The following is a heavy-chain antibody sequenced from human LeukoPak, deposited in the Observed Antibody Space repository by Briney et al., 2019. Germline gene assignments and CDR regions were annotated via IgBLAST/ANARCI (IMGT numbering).Heavy chain of an antibody. D-gene: IGHD6-19*01. J-gene: IGHJ4*02. V-gene: IGHV3-74*01. Sequence: PGGSLRLSCAASGFTFSSYWMHWVRQAPGKGLVWVSRINSDGSSTSYADSVKGRFTNSRDNAKNTLYLQMNSLRAEDTAVYYCARGPHSSGWYFFDYWGQGTLVTVSS. CDR1: GFTFSSYW. CDR3: ARGPHSSGWYFFDY. CDR2: INSDGSST.